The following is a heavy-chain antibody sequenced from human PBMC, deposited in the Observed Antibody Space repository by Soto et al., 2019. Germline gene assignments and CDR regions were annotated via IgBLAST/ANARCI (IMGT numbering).Heavy chain of an antibody. Sequence: SETLSLTCAVSGGSISSSNWWSWVRQPPGKGLEWIGEIYHSGSTNYNPSLKSRVTISVDKSKNQFSLKLSSVTAADTAVYYCARVLEVSSYYYGMDVWGQGTTVTVSS. V-gene: IGHV4-4*02. CDR3: ARVLEVSSYYYGMDV. J-gene: IGHJ6*02. CDR2: IYHSGST. CDR1: GGSISSSNW.